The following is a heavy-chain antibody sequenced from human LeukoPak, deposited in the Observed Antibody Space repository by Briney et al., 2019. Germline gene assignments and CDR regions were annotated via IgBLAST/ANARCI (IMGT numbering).Heavy chain of an antibody. V-gene: IGHV3-48*03. Sequence: PGGSLRLSCAASGFSLSSYNMNWVRQAPGKGLEWISYISRSGSTILYADSVRGRFTISRDNAKNSLYLQMNSLRVEDTAAYYCARENKVGYSYAGDCWGQGTLVTVSS. CDR2: ISRSGSTI. J-gene: IGHJ4*02. CDR1: GFSLSSYN. CDR3: ARENKVGYSYAGDC. D-gene: IGHD5-18*01.